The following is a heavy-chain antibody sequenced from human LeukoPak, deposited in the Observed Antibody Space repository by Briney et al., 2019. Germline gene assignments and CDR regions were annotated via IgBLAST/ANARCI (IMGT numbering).Heavy chain of an antibody. D-gene: IGHD3-22*01. Sequence: GGPLRLSCAASGFTFDDYAMHWVRQAPGKGLEWVSGISWNSGSIGYADSVKGRFTISRDNAKNSLYLQMNSLRAEDTALYYCAKDYSLFYYDSSGYGGYFDYWGQGTLVTVSS. CDR3: AKDYSLFYYDSSGYGGYFDY. CDR2: ISWNSGSI. J-gene: IGHJ4*02. CDR1: GFTFDDYA. V-gene: IGHV3-9*01.